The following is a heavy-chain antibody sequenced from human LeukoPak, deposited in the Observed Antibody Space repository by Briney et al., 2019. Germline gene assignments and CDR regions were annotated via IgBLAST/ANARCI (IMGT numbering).Heavy chain of an antibody. J-gene: IGHJ3*02. D-gene: IGHD2-15*01. CDR2: ITVGGDTT. CDR1: GLTFSGFSFSHYA. V-gene: IGHV3-23*01. Sequence: PGGSLRLSCAASGLTFSGFSFSHYAMTWVRQAPGKGLEWVSTITVGGDTTYYADSVRGRFTISRDNSKSTLFLQLNSLRDDDTALYYCTNYCNAASCSPSVRTFHTWGHGTMVTVST. CDR3: TNYCNAASCSPSVRTFHT.